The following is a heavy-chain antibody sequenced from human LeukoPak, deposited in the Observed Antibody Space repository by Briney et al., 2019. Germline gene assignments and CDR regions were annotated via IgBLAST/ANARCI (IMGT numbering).Heavy chain of an antibody. D-gene: IGHD5-12*01. V-gene: IGHV3-11*06. CDR2: ISSSSSYT. CDR1: GFTFSDYY. J-gene: IGHJ6*02. CDR3: ARDRGPDIVATISPFSPHYYYYYGMDV. Sequence: PGGSLRLSCAASGFTFSDYYMSWIRQAPGKGLEWVSYISSSSSYTNYADSVKGRFTISRDNAKNSLYLQMNSLRAEDTAVYYCARDRGPDIVATISPFSPHYYYYYGMDVWGQGTTVTVSS.